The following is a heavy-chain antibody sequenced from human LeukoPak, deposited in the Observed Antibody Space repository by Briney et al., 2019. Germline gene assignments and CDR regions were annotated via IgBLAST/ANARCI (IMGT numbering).Heavy chain of an antibody. D-gene: IGHD3-10*01. CDR1: GYSFTSYW. V-gene: IGHV5-10-1*01. Sequence: GESLKISCKGSGYSFTSYWISWVPQVPGKGLEWMGRFDPSDSYTNYSPSFQGHVTISADKSISTAYLQWSSLKASDTAMYYCARRYYYGSGSYKPFDYWGQGTRVTVSS. J-gene: IGHJ4*02. CDR3: ARRYYYGSGSYKPFDY. CDR2: FDPSDSYT.